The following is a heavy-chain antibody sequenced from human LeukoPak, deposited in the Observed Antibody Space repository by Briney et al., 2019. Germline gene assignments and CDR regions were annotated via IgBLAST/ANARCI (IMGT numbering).Heavy chain of an antibody. CDR1: GFTFSSYA. D-gene: IGHD6-13*01. V-gene: IGHV3-30*04. CDR2: ISHDVSNK. J-gene: IGHJ6*03. Sequence: GGSLRLSCAASGFTFSSYAMHWVRQAPGKGLECVAVISHDVSNKYYADSVKGRFTISRDNSKNMLYLQMNSLRAEDTAVYYCAREYPDSSSWTGYYYYMDVWGKGTTVTISS. CDR3: AREYPDSSSWTGYYYYMDV.